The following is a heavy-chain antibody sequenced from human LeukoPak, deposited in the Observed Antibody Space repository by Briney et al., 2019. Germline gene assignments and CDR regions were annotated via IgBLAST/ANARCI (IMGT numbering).Heavy chain of an antibody. D-gene: IGHD3-22*01. V-gene: IGHV1-8*01. CDR2: MNPNSDNT. CDR3: ARGLYYDSSGYYHGYWFDP. CDR1: GYTFTSYD. J-gene: IGHJ5*02. Sequence: ASVKVSCKAFGYTFTSYDINWVRQATGQGLEWMGWMNPNSDNTGYAQKFQGRVTMTRNTSISAAYMELSSLRSEDTAVYYCARGLYYDSSGYYHGYWFDPWGQGTLVTVSS.